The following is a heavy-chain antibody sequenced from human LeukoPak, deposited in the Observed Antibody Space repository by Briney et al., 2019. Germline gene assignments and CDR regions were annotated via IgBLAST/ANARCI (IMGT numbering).Heavy chain of an antibody. Sequence: GGSLRLSCAASGFTVSSNYMSWVRQAPGKGLEWVSAIYSGGSTYYADSVKGRFTISRDNSKNTLYLQMNSLRAEDTAVYYCARESSVSIAAAGTLLGYGMGVWGQGTTVTVSS. CDR2: IYSGGST. D-gene: IGHD6-13*01. CDR1: GFTVSSNY. J-gene: IGHJ6*02. CDR3: ARESSVSIAAAGTLLGYGMGV. V-gene: IGHV3-66*01.